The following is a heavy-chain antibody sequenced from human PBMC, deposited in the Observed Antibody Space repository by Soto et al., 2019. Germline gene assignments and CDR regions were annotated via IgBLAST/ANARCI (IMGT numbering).Heavy chain of an antibody. D-gene: IGHD2-15*01. V-gene: IGHV4-31*03. CDR2: IYYSGST. J-gene: IGHJ6*02. Sequence: QVQLQESGPGLVKPSQTLSLTCTVSGGSIGSGGYYWSWIRQHPGKGLEWIGYIYYSGSTYYNPSLKSRVTISVDTSKNQFSLKLSSVTAADTAVYYCARDRASAAYYYYGMDVWGQGTTVTVSS. CDR3: ARDRASAAYYYYGMDV. CDR1: GGSIGSGGYY.